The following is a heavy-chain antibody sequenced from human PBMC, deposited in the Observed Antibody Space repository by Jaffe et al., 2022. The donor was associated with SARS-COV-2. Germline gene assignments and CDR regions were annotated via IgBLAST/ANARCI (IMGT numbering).Heavy chain of an antibody. CDR3: TRDDGYELFDY. CDR2: TNYRSKWFY. D-gene: IGHD5-12*01. V-gene: IGHV6-1*01. Sequence: QVQLQQSGPRLVKPSQTLSLTCSISGDSVSSNTASWIWIRQSPSRGLEWLGRTNYRSKWFYNYAPSLKSRITINADTSRNQFSLQLYSVTPEDTAVYYCTRDDGYELFDYWGQGILVTVSS. CDR1: GDSVSSNTAS. J-gene: IGHJ4*02.